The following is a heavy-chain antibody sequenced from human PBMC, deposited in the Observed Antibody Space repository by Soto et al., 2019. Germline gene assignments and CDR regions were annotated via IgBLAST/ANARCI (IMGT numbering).Heavy chain of an antibody. CDR1: GLTSVSSG. CDR3: ASDSNYYYGMDV. V-gene: IGHV3-74*01. J-gene: IGHJ6*02. Sequence: PGGPLRLSFQASGLTSVSSGLTWAGQAPGKGLVWVSRINSDGSSTSYADSVKGRFTISRDNAKNTLYLQMNSLRAEDTAVYYCASDSNYYYGMDVWGQGTTVTVSS. D-gene: IGHD3-22*01. CDR2: INSDGSST.